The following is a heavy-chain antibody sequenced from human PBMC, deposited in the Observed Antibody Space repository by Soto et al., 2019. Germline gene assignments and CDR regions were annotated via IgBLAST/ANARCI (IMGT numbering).Heavy chain of an antibody. Sequence: KTSETLSLTCAVYGGSFSGYYWSWIRQPPGKGLEWIGEINHSGSTNYNPSLKSRVTISVDTSKNQFSLKLSSVTAADTAVYYCARHLNWFDPWGQGTLVTVSS. CDR3: ARHLNWFDP. CDR2: INHSGST. CDR1: GGSFSGYY. V-gene: IGHV4-34*01. J-gene: IGHJ5*02.